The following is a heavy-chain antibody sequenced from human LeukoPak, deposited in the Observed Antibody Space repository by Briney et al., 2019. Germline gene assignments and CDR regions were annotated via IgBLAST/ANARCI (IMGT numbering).Heavy chain of an antibody. D-gene: IGHD2-2*01. CDR1: GGSLSSGGYY. Sequence: SQTLSLTCTVSGGSLSSGGYYWSWGRQHPGKGLEWIGYIYYSGSTYYNPSLKSRVTISVDTSKNQFSLKLSSVTAADTAVYYCARVVEDIVVVPAAMGNWFDPWGQGTLVTVSS. CDR3: ARVVEDIVVVPAAMGNWFDP. J-gene: IGHJ5*02. CDR2: IYYSGST. V-gene: IGHV4-31*03.